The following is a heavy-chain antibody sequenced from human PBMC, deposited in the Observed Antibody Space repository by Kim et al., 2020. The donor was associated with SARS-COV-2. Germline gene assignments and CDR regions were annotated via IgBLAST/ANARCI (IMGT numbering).Heavy chain of an antibody. D-gene: IGHD2-8*01. V-gene: IGHV3-33*01. CDR1: GFTFSSYG. CDR2: IWYDGSNK. Sequence: EGSLRLSCAASGFTFSSYGMHWVRQAPGKGLEWVAVIWYDGSNKYYADSVKGRFTISRDNSKNTLYLQMNSLRAEDTAVYYCARGEYCTNGVCYNYYYYGMDVWGQGTPVTVSS. J-gene: IGHJ6*02. CDR3: ARGEYCTNGVCYNYYYYGMDV.